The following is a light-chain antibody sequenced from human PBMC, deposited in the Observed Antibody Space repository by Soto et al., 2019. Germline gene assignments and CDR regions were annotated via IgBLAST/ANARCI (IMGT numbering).Light chain of an antibody. CDR2: EVS. J-gene: IGLJ1*01. CDR1: SSDVGGYNY. CDR3: SSYAGGNV. V-gene: IGLV2-8*01. Sequence: QSALTQPPSASGSPGQSVTISCTGTSSDVGGYNYVSWYQQHPGKAPKLMIYEVSKRPSGVPDRFSGSKSGNTASLTVSGLQAEDEADYYCSSYAGGNVFGTGTKVT.